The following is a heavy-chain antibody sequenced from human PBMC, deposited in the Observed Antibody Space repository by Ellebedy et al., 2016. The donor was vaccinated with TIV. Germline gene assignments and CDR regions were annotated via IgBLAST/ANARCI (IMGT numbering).Heavy chain of an antibody. D-gene: IGHD3-10*01. V-gene: IGHV3-48*02. CDR2: IGSFSSAI. CDR3: ASFTMVRGVMDY. Sequence: GESLKISCAASGFTFSSYSMNWVRQAPGKGLEWVSYIGSFSSAIYYADSVKGRFTISRDNAKNSLSLQMNSLRDEDTAVYYCASFTMVRGVMDYWGQGTLVSVSS. CDR1: GFTFSSYS. J-gene: IGHJ4*02.